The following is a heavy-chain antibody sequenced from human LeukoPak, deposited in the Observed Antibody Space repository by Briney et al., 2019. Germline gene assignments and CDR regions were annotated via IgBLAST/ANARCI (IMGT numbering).Heavy chain of an antibody. CDR3: ARVRTGSDWNNWFDP. J-gene: IGHJ5*02. V-gene: IGHV1-18*01. CDR2: ISAYNGNT. D-gene: IGHD6-19*01. Sequence: GASVKVSCKASGYTFTSYGISWVRQAPGQGLEWMGWISAYNGNTNYAQKLQGRVTMTTDTSTSTAYMELRSLRSDDTAVYYCARVRTGSDWNNWFDPWGQGTLVTVSS. CDR1: GYTFTSYG.